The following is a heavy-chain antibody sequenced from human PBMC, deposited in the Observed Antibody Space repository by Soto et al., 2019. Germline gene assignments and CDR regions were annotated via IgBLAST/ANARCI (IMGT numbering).Heavy chain of an antibody. Sequence: KQSQTLSLTCAISGDSVSSNSAAWNWIRQSPSRGLEWLGRTYYRSKWYNDYAVSVKSRITINPDTSKNQFSLQLNSVTPEDTAVYYCAKDFPDYGDYPYYGMDVWGQGTTVTVSS. D-gene: IGHD4-17*01. CDR2: TYYRSKWYN. CDR1: GDSVSSNSAA. CDR3: AKDFPDYGDYPYYGMDV. V-gene: IGHV6-1*01. J-gene: IGHJ6*02.